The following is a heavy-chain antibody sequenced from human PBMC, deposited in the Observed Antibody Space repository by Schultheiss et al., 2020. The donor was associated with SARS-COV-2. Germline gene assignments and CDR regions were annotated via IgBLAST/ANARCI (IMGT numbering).Heavy chain of an antibody. V-gene: IGHV1-69*13. CDR2: IIPIFGTA. D-gene: IGHD6-13*01. Sequence: SVKVSCKASGYTFTSYDINWVRQATGQGLEWMGGIIPIFGTANYAQKFQGRVTITADESTSTAYMELSSLRSEDTAVYYCARRSSSTTFDYWGQGTLVTVSS. CDR1: GYTFTSYD. CDR3: ARRSSSTTFDY. J-gene: IGHJ4*02.